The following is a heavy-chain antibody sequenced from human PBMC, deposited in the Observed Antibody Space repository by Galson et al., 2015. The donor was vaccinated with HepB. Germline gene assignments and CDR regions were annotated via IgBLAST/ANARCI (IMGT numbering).Heavy chain of an antibody. CDR3: ATGTLTDDSKGHFNWFDL. CDR1: GYTFTSYY. V-gene: IGHV1-46*04. Sequence: SVKVSCKASGYTFTSYYMHWVRQAPGQGLEWMGIINPSGGSTSYAQKLQGRVTMTRDTSTSTVYMELSSLRSEGTAVYYCATGTLTDDSKGHFNWFDLWGQGTLVTVTS. D-gene: IGHD2-21*02. J-gene: IGHJ5*02. CDR2: INPSGGST.